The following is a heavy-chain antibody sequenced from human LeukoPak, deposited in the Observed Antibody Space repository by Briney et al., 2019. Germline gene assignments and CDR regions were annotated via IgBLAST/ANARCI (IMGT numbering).Heavy chain of an antibody. CDR1: GGSFSGYY. D-gene: IGHD3-9*01. V-gene: IGHV4-34*01. CDR3: ARGLVLRYFDWLLQHFDY. J-gene: IGHJ4*02. CDR2: INHSGST. Sequence: SETLSLTCAVYGGSFSGYYWSWIRQPPGKGLEWIGEINHSGSTNYNPSLKSRVTISVYTSKNRFSLKLSSVTAADTAVYYCARGLVLRYFDWLLQHFDYWGQGTLVTVSS.